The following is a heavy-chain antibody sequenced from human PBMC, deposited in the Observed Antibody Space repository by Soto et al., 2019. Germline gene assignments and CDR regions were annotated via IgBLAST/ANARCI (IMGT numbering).Heavy chain of an antibody. Sequence: QVQLQQWGAGLLKPSETLSLTCAVYGGSFSGYYWSWIRQPPGKGLEWIGEIHHSGSTNYNPSLKSRVTISVDTSKNQFSLKLSSVTAADTAVDYCERGVEGSSLLDYWGQGTLVTVSS. D-gene: IGHD6-13*01. CDR2: IHHSGST. CDR3: ERGVEGSSLLDY. CDR1: GGSFSGYY. J-gene: IGHJ4*02. V-gene: IGHV4-34*01.